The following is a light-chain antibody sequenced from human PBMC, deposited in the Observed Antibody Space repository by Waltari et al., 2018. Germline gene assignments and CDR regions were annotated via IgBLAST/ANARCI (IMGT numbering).Light chain of an antibody. CDR2: KVF. V-gene: IGKV2-30*02. CDR1: QSLVHSDGKTY. CDR3: IQATQWPLT. J-gene: IGKJ1*01. Sequence: DVVMTQSPLSLPVTLGQPATISCRSSQSLVHSDGKTYLNWFQQSPCQSHRRLICKVFNRDSGVPDRFSGSGSCTDFTLTISMVEAEDVGTYYCIQATQWPLTFGQGTKVEIK.